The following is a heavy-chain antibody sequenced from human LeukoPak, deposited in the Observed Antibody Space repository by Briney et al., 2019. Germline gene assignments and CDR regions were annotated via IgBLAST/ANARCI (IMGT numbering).Heavy chain of an antibody. CDR1: GFTFSTYG. D-gene: IGHD3-10*01. CDR2: INPSGGST. V-gene: IGHV1-46*01. Sequence: GGSLRLSCAPSGFTFSTYGMHWVRQAPGQGLEWMGIINPSGGSTSYAQKFQGRVTMTRDTSTSTVYMELSSLRSEDTAVYYCAREGGSGYYYYMDVWGKGTTVTISS. J-gene: IGHJ6*03. CDR3: AREGGSGYYYYMDV.